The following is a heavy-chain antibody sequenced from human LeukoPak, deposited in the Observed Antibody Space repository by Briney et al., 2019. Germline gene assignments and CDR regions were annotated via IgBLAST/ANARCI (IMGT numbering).Heavy chain of an antibody. J-gene: IGHJ4*02. Sequence: PGGSLKRSCAASGFTFSNYAMAWVRQAPGKGLEWVSGLSGSGGNTFYAVSVKGRLTISRDNPKNTLYLQMNSLRAEDKAVYYCATEKGDSPDYWGQGTLVTVSS. CDR1: GFTFSNYA. CDR2: LSGSGGNT. CDR3: ATEKGDSPDY. D-gene: IGHD3-16*01. V-gene: IGHV3-23*01.